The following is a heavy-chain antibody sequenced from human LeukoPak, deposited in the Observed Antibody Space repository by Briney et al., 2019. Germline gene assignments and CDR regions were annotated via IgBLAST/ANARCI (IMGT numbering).Heavy chain of an antibody. Sequence: SETLSLTCTVSGGSISSSSYYWGWIRQPPGKGLEWIGSIYYSGSTYYNPSLKSRVTISVDTSKNQFSLKLSSVTAADTAVYHCARPLRGAAAGPDFDYWGQGTLVTVSS. D-gene: IGHD6-13*01. CDR2: IYYSGST. CDR1: GGSISSSSYY. CDR3: ARPLRGAAAGPDFDY. V-gene: IGHV4-39*01. J-gene: IGHJ4*02.